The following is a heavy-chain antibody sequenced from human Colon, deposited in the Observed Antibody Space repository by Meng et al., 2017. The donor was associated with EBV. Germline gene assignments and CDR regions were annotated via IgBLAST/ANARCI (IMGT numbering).Heavy chain of an antibody. D-gene: IGHD7-27*01. Sequence: HLLLTESSPELWKPSQNPSVTFSVPGALVSNGVNAWSWIRQPPGKGLEWMGYMYHSGSTKYNPSLKRRVTISVDTSTNQYSLTLSFVTAADTAVYYCARDTSTWGNKGLDHWGQGILVTVSS. CDR2: MYHSGST. V-gene: IGHV4-30-2*01. CDR3: ARDTSTWGNKGLDH. CDR1: GALVSNGVNA. J-gene: IGHJ4*02.